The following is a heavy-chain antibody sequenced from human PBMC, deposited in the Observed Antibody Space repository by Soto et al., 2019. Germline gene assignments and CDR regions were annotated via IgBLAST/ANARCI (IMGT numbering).Heavy chain of an antibody. J-gene: IGHJ5*02. CDR1: GYTFTSYG. D-gene: IGHD6-19*01. Sequence: ASVKVSCKASGYTFTSYGISWVRQAPGQGLEWMGWISAYNGNTNYAQKLQGRVTMTTDTSTSTAYMELRSLRSDDTAVYYCARDRQQWLVRSGFDPWGQGTLVTVSS. CDR3: ARDRQQWLVRSGFDP. CDR2: ISAYNGNT. V-gene: IGHV1-18*01.